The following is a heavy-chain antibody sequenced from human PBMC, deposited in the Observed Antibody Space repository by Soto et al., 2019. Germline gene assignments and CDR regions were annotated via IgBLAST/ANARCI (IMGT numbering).Heavy chain of an antibody. Sequence: SETLSLTCTVSGGSLTYYYWSWIRQPPGKGLEWIGYIYDTGRTVYNPSLESRVTISLDTSRNQFSLKLSSVTAADTAVYYCARRYGGNFDFWGQGTLVTVSS. D-gene: IGHD1-26*01. CDR3: ARRYGGNFDF. V-gene: IGHV4-59*01. CDR1: GGSLTYYY. CDR2: IYDTGRT. J-gene: IGHJ4*02.